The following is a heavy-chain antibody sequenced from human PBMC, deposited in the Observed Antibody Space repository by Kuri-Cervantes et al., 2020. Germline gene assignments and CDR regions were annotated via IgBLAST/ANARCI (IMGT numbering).Heavy chain of an antibody. CDR3: AADYGSWFDP. CDR1: GYTFTSYA. J-gene: IGHJ5*02. D-gene: IGHD3-10*01. CDR2: IVVGSGNT. Sequence: TLACKASGYTFTSYAMQWVRQARGQRLEWIGWIVVGSGNTNYAQKFQERVTITRDMSTSTAYMELSSLRSEDTAVYYCAADYGSWFDPCGQGTLVTVSS. V-gene: IGHV1-58*02.